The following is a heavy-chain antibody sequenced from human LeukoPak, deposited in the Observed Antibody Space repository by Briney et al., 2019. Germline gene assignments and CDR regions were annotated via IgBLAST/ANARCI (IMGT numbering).Heavy chain of an antibody. J-gene: IGHJ4*02. Sequence: GGSLRLSCAASGLTFSRCGMHWVRQAPGKGLDWVALISHDGSQRYYTDSVRGRFTISRDNSKNTLYLQMDSLRAEDTAVYYCAKGQNRNGGALAYWGQGTLVTVSS. D-gene: IGHD3-16*01. V-gene: IGHV3-30*18. CDR3: AKGQNRNGGALAY. CDR1: GLTFSRCG. CDR2: ISHDGSQR.